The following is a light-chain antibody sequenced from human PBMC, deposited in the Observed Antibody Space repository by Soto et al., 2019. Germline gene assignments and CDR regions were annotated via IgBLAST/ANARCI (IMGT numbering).Light chain of an antibody. CDR1: QSITIW. CDR2: DAS. V-gene: IGKV1-5*01. Sequence: DIQMTQSPSTLAASLGDSVTITCLASQSITIWLAWYQQKPGKAPKLLIYDASSLEGGVPSRFSGSGSGTEFTLTISGLQPDDFATYYCQQYNSFSWTFGQGTKVDI. CDR3: QQYNSFSWT. J-gene: IGKJ1*01.